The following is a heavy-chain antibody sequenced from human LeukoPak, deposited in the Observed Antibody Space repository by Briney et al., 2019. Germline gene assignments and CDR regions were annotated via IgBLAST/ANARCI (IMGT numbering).Heavy chain of an antibody. Sequence: ASETLSLTCTVSGGSISSYYWSWIRQPPGKGLEWIGYIYYSGSTNYNPSLKSRDTISVDTSKNQFSLKLSSVTAADTAVYYCARDTYCSGGSCYNDAFDIWGQGTMVTVSS. V-gene: IGHV4-59*01. D-gene: IGHD2-15*01. CDR2: IYYSGST. CDR3: ARDTYCSGGSCYNDAFDI. J-gene: IGHJ3*02. CDR1: GGSISSYY.